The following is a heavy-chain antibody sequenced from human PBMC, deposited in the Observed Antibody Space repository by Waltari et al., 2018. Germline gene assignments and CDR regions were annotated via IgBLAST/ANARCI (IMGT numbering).Heavy chain of an antibody. Sequence: QVQLVESGGGVVQPGRSLRLSCAAAGFSFSTYAMHWVRQAPGKWLECVAVVTYDGSNKYYADSLKGPFTISTDNSNNTLYLQMNTLTPEDTAVYFCARENRQWLAPEPYYFDYWGLGTLVTVTS. V-gene: IGHV3-30*03. J-gene: IGHJ4*02. D-gene: IGHD6-19*01. CDR1: GFSFSTYA. CDR3: ARENRQWLAPEPYYFDY. CDR2: VTYDGSNK.